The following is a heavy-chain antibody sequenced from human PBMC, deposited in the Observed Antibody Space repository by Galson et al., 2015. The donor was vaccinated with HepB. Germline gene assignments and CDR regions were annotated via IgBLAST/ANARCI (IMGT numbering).Heavy chain of an antibody. J-gene: IGHJ5*02. CDR3: VRITGKRQWLAIPSISWFDP. CDR2: IYWNDDK. V-gene: IGHV2-5*01. CDR1: GFSLSTSGVG. D-gene: IGHD6-19*01. Sequence: PALVKPTQTLTLTCTFSGFSLSTSGVGVGWIRQPPGEALEWLALIYWNDDKHYSPSLKSRLTITKDPSRNHVVLTLTSMDPVDTATYYCVRITGKRQWLAIPSISWFDPWGQGILVTVSS.